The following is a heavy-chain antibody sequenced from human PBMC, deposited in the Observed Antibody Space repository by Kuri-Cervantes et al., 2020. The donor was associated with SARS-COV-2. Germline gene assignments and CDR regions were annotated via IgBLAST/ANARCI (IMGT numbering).Heavy chain of an antibody. Sequence: GESLKISCAASGFAFSSYAMSWVRQAPGKGLEWVSAISGSGGSTYYADSVKGRFTISRDNSKNTLYLQMNSLRAEDTAVYYCAKKGVGSSTSNVYYYYYMDVWGKGTTVTVSS. CDR2: ISGSGGST. J-gene: IGHJ6*03. V-gene: IGHV3-23*01. CDR3: AKKGVGSSTSNVYYYYYMDV. CDR1: GFAFSSYA. D-gene: IGHD2-2*01.